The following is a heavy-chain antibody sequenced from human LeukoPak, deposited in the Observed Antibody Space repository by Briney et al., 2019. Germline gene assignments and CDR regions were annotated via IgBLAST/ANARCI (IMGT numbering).Heavy chain of an antibody. D-gene: IGHD3-22*01. CDR1: GITLSNYG. V-gene: IGHV3-23*01. J-gene: IGHJ4*02. Sequence: GGSLRLSCAVSGITLSNYGMSWVRQAPGKGLEWVAGIGGSGGGTNYADSVKGRFTISRDNPKNTLYLQMNSLRAEDTAVYFCAKRGVVIRVILVGFHQEAYYFDSWGQGALVTVSS. CDR3: AKRGVVIRVILVGFHQEAYYFDS. CDR2: IGGSGGGT.